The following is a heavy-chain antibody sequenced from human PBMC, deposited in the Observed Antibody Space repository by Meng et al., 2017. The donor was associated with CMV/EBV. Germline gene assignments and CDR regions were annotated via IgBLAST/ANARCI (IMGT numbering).Heavy chain of an antibody. D-gene: IGHD2-2*01. CDR1: GFTFSSYS. V-gene: IGHV3-21*01. Sequence: GESLKIPCAASGFTFSSYSMNWVRQAPGKGPEWVSSISSSSSNIYHADSVKGRFTISRDNAKNSLYLQMNRLRAEDTAVYYCSRLLCSSTSCYFDYWGQGTLVTVSS. CDR2: ISSSSSNI. CDR3: SRLLCSSTSCYFDY. J-gene: IGHJ4*02.